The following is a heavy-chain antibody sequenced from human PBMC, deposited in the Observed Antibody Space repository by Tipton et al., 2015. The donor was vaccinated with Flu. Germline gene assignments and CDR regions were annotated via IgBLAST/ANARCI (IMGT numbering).Heavy chain of an antibody. J-gene: IGHJ4*02. CDR1: GGSISSYY. CDR3: ARRGYLGSAYED. CDR2: IYNAGST. D-gene: IGHD3-16*02. V-gene: IGHV4-59*01. Sequence: TLSLTCTVSGGSISSYYWSWFRQPPGKGLEWIGYIYNAGSTNYNPSLKSRVTISADTSKSQLSLKLRSVTAADTAVYYCARRGYLGSAYEDWGQGALVTVSS.